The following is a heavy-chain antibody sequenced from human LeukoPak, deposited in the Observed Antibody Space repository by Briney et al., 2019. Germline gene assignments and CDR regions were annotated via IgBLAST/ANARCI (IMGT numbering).Heavy chain of an antibody. D-gene: IGHD2-2*01. Sequence: SETLSLTCAVYGGSFSGYYWSWIRQPPGKGLEWIGEINHSGSTNYNPSLKSRVTISVDTSKNQFSLKLSSVTAADTAVYYCARVERYCSSTSCYAGSLDWGQGTLVTVSS. J-gene: IGHJ4*02. CDR1: GGSFSGYY. V-gene: IGHV4-34*01. CDR2: INHSGST. CDR3: ARVERYCSSTSCYAGSLD.